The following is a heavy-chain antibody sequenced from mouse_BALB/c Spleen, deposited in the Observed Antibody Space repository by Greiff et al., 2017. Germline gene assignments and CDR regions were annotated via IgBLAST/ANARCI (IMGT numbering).Heavy chain of an antibody. V-gene: IGHV3-2*02. D-gene: IGHD2-14*01. CDR2: ISYSGST. CDR3: ARWEVRRNYYAMDY. Sequence: EVKLQESGPGLVKPSQSLSLTCTVTGYSITSDYAWNWIRQFPGNKLEWMGYISYSGSTSYNPSLKSRISITRDTSKNQFFLQLNSVTTEDTATYYCARWEVRRNYYAMDYWGQGTSVTVSS. J-gene: IGHJ4*01. CDR1: GYSITSDYA.